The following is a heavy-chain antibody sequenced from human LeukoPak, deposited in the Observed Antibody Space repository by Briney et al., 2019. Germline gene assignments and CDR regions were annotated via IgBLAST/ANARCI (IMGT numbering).Heavy chain of an antibody. V-gene: IGHV3-15*01. J-gene: IGHJ4*02. Sequence: GGSLRLSCAASGFTFSNAWMSWVRQAPGKGLEWVGRIKSKTDGGTTDYAAPVKGGFTISRDDSKNTLYLQMNSLKTEDTAVYYCTTSSSRSEGIDYWGQGTLVTVSS. CDR1: GFTFSNAW. CDR2: IKSKTDGGTT. CDR3: TTSSSRSEGIDY. D-gene: IGHD6-13*01.